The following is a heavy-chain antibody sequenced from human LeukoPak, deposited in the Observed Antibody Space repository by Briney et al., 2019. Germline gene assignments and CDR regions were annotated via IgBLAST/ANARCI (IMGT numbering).Heavy chain of an antibody. Sequence: GGSLRLSCAASGFTFSSYAMSWVRQAPGKGLEWVSAISGSGGSTYYADSVKGRFTISRDNSKNTLYLQMNSLRAEGTAVYYCAKVARYSGXXXVFQHWGQGTLVTASS. CDR1: GFTFSSYA. CDR2: ISGSGGST. CDR3: AKVARYSGXXXVFQH. J-gene: IGHJ1*01. V-gene: IGHV3-23*01. D-gene: IGHD1-26*01.